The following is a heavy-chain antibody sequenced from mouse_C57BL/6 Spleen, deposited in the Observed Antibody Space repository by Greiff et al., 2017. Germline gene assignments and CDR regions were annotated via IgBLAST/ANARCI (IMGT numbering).Heavy chain of an antibody. J-gene: IGHJ4*01. Sequence: QVQLQQPGAELVKPGASVKMSCKASGYTFTSYWITWVKQRPGHGLEWIGDIYPGSGSTNYNEKFKSKATLTVDTSSSTAYMPLSSLTSDDSAVYYCARYYYRNYSPMDYWGQGTSGTVAS. D-gene: IGHD2-5*01. CDR2: IYPGSGST. CDR3: ARYYYRNYSPMDY. CDR1: GYTFTSYW. V-gene: IGHV1-55*01.